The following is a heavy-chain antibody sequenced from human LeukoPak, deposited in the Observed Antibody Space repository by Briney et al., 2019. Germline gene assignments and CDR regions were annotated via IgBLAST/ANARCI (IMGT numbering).Heavy chain of an antibody. Sequence: SVKVSCKASGGTFSSYAISWVRQAPGQGLEWMGGIIPILGIANYAQKFQGRVTITADKSTSTAYMELRSLRSDDTAVYYCARDCGGDCYLGFDPWGQGTLVTVSS. V-gene: IGHV1-69*10. D-gene: IGHD2-21*01. CDR3: ARDCGGDCYLGFDP. CDR2: IIPILGIA. CDR1: GGTFSSYA. J-gene: IGHJ5*02.